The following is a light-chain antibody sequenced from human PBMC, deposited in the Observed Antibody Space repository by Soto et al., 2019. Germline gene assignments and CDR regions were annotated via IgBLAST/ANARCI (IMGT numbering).Light chain of an antibody. Sequence: EIVLTQSPGTLSLSPGERATLSCRASQSVSSSFLAWYQQKPGQAPRLLIYGASSRATGISDRFSGSGSGTDFTLTISRLEPEDFAVYYCHHYGSSSWTFGQGTKVDIK. J-gene: IGKJ1*01. CDR2: GAS. V-gene: IGKV3-20*01. CDR1: QSVSSSF. CDR3: HHYGSSSWT.